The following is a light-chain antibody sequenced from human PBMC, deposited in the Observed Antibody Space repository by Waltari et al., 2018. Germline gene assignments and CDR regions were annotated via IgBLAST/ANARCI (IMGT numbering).Light chain of an antibody. V-gene: IGKV3-20*01. J-gene: IGKJ4*01. CDR3: QHYDRSPVT. Sequence: EIVLTQSPGTLSLSPGERATLSCRTSHSVTSSDLAWYQQKPGQAPRLLVYGASSRATGIPDRFGGSGSGTDFTLTISRLEPEDSAVYFCQHYDRSPVTFGGGTKVEIK. CDR1: HSVTSSD. CDR2: GAS.